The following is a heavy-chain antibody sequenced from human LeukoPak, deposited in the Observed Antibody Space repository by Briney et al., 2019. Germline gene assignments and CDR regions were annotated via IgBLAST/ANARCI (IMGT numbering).Heavy chain of an antibody. Sequence: GGSLRLSCAASGFTVSSNHMSWVRQAPGKGLEWVSVIYSGGTTYHADSVKGRFNISRDNSKDTLYLQMNSLRAEDTAVYYCAKGISGSSWYEGVINWFDPWGQGTLVTVSS. V-gene: IGHV3-66*01. CDR1: GFTVSSNH. D-gene: IGHD6-13*01. J-gene: IGHJ5*02. CDR2: IYSGGTT. CDR3: AKGISGSSWYEGVINWFDP.